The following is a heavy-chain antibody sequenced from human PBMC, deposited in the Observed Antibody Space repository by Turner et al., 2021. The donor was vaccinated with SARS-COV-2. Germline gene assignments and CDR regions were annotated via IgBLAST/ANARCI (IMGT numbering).Heavy chain of an antibody. CDR3: AREPPFCGGDCYFDY. V-gene: IGHV3-30-3*01. CDR2: ISYDGSNK. CDR1: GFTFSSYA. J-gene: IGHJ4*02. Sequence: VQLMESGGGLVQPGRSLRLSCAASGFTFSSYAMPWVRQAPGKGLEWVAVISYDGSNKYYADSGKGRFTISRDNSKNTLYLQMNSLRAEDTAVYYCAREPPFCGGDCYFDYWGQGTLVTVSS. D-gene: IGHD2-21*02.